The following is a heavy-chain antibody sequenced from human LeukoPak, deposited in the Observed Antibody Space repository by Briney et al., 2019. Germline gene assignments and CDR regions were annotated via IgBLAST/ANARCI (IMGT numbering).Heavy chain of an antibody. V-gene: IGHV3-21*01. CDR1: GFTFSSYS. D-gene: IGHD3-10*01. CDR2: ISSSSSYI. J-gene: IGHJ3*02. CDR3: AGGEEADFRGPFRTPGGYAFDI. Sequence: PGGSLRLSCAASGFTFSSYSMNWVRQAPGKGLEWVSSISSSSSYIYYADSVKGRFTISRDNAKNSLYLQMNSLRAEDTAVYYCAGGEEADFRGPFRTPGGYAFDIWGQGTMVTVSS.